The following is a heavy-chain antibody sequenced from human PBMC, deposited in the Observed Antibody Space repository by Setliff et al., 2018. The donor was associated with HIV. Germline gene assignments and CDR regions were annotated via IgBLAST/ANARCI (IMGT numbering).Heavy chain of an antibody. CDR2: IIPLFSTA. CDR3: ARAPAHEHATGWYSSSNRFDP. CDR1: GGTFSGHA. Sequence: SVKVSCKAAGGTFSGHAINWVRQAPGQGVEWMGEIIPLFSTAHYAQRFQGRVTITADHSTSTAYMELSRLKSADTAVYYCARAPAHEHATGWYSSSNRFDPWGQGTLVTVSS. J-gene: IGHJ5*02. V-gene: IGHV1-69*13. D-gene: IGHD1-26*01.